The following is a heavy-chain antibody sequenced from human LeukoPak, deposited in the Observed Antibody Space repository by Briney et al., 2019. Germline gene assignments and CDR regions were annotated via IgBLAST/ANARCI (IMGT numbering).Heavy chain of an antibody. CDR2: IYTSGST. V-gene: IGHV4-61*02. J-gene: IGHJ3*02. D-gene: IGHD3-16*01. CDR3: ARHGYYDDAFDI. CDR1: GGSVSSGSYY. Sequence: SQTLSLTCTVSGGSVSSGSYYWSWIRQPAGKGLEWIGRIYTSGSTNYNPSLKSRDTISVDTSKNQFSLKLSSVTAADTAVYYCARHGYYDDAFDIWGQGTMVTVSS.